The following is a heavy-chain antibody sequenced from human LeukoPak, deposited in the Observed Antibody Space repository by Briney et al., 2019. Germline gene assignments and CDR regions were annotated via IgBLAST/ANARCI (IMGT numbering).Heavy chain of an antibody. J-gene: IGHJ6*03. D-gene: IGHD2-2*01. CDR2: IYTSGST. Sequence: SETLSLTCTVSGGSISSYYWSWIRQPAGKGLEWIGRIYTSGSTNYNPSLKSRVTMSVDTSKNQFSLKLSSVTAADTAVYYCARENRGYCSSTSCSAGAYYYYMDVWGKGTTVTISS. CDR1: GGSISSYY. CDR3: ARENRGYCSSTSCSAGAYYYYMDV. V-gene: IGHV4-4*07.